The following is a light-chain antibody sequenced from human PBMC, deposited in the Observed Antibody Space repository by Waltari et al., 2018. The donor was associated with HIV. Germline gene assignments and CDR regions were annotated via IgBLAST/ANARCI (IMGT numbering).Light chain of an antibody. CDR3: VLYMGSGIRV. Sequence: QTVVTQEPSFSVSPGGTVTLTCGLTSGSVSTSYYPSWYQHPPGQAPRTLIYSTNSRSSGVPDRFSGSILGNKAARTITGAQADDESDYDCVLYMGSGIRVFGGGTKLTVL. V-gene: IGLV8-61*01. CDR1: SGSVSTSYY. CDR2: STN. J-gene: IGLJ2*01.